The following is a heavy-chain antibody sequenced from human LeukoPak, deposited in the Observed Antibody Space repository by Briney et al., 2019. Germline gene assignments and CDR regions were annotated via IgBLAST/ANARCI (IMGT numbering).Heavy chain of an antibody. V-gene: IGHV4-34*01. CDR1: GGSFSGYY. D-gene: IGHD2-2*02. CDR2: INHSGST. CDR3: ARGRKRCSSTSCYRRNWFDP. Sequence: RTSETLSLTCAVYGGSFSGYYRSWIRQPPGKGLEWIGEINHSGSTNYNPSLKSRVTISVDTSKNQFSLKLSSVTAADTAVYYCARGRKRCSSTSCYRRNWFDPWGQGTLVTVSS. J-gene: IGHJ5*02.